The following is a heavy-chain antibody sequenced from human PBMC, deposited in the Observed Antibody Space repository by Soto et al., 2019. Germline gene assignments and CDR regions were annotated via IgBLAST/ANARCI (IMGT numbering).Heavy chain of an antibody. CDR1: GYTFTSYG. V-gene: IGHV1-18*01. J-gene: IGHJ6*02. CDR2: ISAYNGNT. D-gene: IGHD2-8*01. Sequence: QVQLVQSGAEVKKPGASVKVSCKASGYTFTSYGISWVRQAPGQGLEWMGWISAYNGNTNYAQKLQGRVTMTTDTSTSTAYMELGSLISDDTAVYYCARYRGILYHRHYGMDVWGQGTTVTVSS. CDR3: ARYRGILYHRHYGMDV.